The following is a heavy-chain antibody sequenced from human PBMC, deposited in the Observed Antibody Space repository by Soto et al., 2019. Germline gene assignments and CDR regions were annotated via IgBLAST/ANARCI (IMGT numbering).Heavy chain of an antibody. J-gene: IGHJ5*01. CDR3: AVHYGAGNRRGECDS. V-gene: IGHV3-20*04. CDR2: INWNGGST. Sequence: GGSLRLSCAASGFTFDDYGMSWGRQAPGKGLEWVSGINWNGGSTGYADSVKGRFTISRDNAKNSLYLQMNSLRAEDTALYYGAVHYGAGNRRGECDSWCQGTLFTVSS. CDR1: GFTFDDYG. D-gene: IGHD3-10*01.